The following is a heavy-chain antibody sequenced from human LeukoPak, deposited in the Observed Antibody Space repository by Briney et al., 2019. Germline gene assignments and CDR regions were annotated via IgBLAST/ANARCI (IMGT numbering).Heavy chain of an antibody. CDR3: ASARLRDNFDY. Sequence: SQTLSLTCTVSGGSISSGGYYWNWIRQHPGKGLEWIGYIYNSGSTYYNPSLKGRVTISVDTSKNQFSLKLSSVTAADTAVYYCASARLRDNFDYWGQGTLVTVSS. J-gene: IGHJ4*02. CDR1: GGSISSGGYY. D-gene: IGHD5-24*01. V-gene: IGHV4-31*03. CDR2: IYNSGST.